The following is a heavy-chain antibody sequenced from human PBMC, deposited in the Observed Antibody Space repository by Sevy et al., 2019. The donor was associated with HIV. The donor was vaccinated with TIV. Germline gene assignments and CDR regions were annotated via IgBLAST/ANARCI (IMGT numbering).Heavy chain of an antibody. CDR3: ARDFTIFGVVSGIDY. D-gene: IGHD3-3*01. V-gene: IGHV3-21*04. Sequence: GGSLGLSCAASGFNFRTYSMNWVRQAPGKGLEWLSSISDDSRYIYYSDPVKGRFTISRANAKNLLFLQMNNLRVEDTAIYYCARDFTIFGVVSGIDYWGQGNLVTVSS. CDR2: ISDDSRYI. J-gene: IGHJ4*01. CDR1: GFNFRTYS.